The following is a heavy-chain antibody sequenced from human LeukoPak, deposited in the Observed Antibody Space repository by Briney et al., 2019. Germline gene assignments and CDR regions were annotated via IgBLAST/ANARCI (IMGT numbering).Heavy chain of an antibody. CDR3: AKGTRYCTSTSCPPGLDY. J-gene: IGHJ4*02. Sequence: GGSLRLSCAASEFTFSSYTMTWVRQAPGEGLEWVSAISSSGSSTYYADSVKGRFTISRDNSKNTLYLQMNGLRAEDTAVYYCAKGTRYCTSTSCPPGLDYWGQGTLVTVSS. CDR1: EFTFSSYT. CDR2: ISSSGSST. V-gene: IGHV3-23*01. D-gene: IGHD2-2*01.